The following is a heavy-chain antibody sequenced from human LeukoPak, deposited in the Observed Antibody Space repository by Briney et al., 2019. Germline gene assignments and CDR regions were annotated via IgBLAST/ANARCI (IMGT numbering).Heavy chain of an antibody. D-gene: IGHD3-22*01. CDR3: ARDLSYDSSGYYP. J-gene: IGHJ5*02. CDR2: ISAYNGNT. CDR1: GYTLTSYG. V-gene: IGHV1-18*01. Sequence: ASVKVSCKASGYTLTSYGISWVRQAPGQGLEWMGWISAYNGNTNYAQKLQGRVTMTTDTSTSTAYMELRGLRSDDTAVYYCARDLSYDSSGYYPWGQGTLVTVSS.